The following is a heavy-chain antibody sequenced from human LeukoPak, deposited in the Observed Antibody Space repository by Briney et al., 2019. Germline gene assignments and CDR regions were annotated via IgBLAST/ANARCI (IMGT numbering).Heavy chain of an antibody. CDR2: ISSDGDNT. CDR3: VRVNDYGDRNLYYFGY. D-gene: IGHD4-17*01. Sequence: GGSLRLSCSASGFIFSNYGMYWVRRAPGKGLEFVSAISSDGDNTFYADSVNGRFTISRDNSKNTLYLQTSSLRGEDTAVYYCVRVNDYGDRNLYYFGYWGQGTLVTVSS. J-gene: IGHJ4*02. CDR1: GFIFSNYG. V-gene: IGHV3-64D*06.